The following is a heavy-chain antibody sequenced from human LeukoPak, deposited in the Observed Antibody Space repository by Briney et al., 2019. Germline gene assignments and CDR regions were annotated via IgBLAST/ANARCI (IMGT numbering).Heavy chain of an antibody. J-gene: IGHJ4*02. CDR3: ASTSPYGDYEFHFDY. CDR1: GYTFTSYG. V-gene: IGHV1-18*01. D-gene: IGHD4-17*01. Sequence: ASVKVSCTASGYTFTSYGISWVRQAPGQGLEWMGWISAYNGNTNYAQKLQGRVTMTTDTSTSTAYMELRSLRSDDTAVYYCASTSPYGDYEFHFDYWGQGTLVTVSS. CDR2: ISAYNGNT.